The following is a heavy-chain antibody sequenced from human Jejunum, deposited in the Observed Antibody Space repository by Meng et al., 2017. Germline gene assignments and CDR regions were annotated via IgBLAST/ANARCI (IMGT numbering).Heavy chain of an antibody. V-gene: IGHV4-38-2*02. CDR2: IYHSGST. J-gene: IGHJ3*02. CDR3: ARGGYSGSLEGAFDI. D-gene: IGHD1-26*01. CDR1: GYSISSGYF. Sequence: SETLSLTCTVSGYSISSGYFWGWIRQPPGKGLEWIGSIYHSGSTDYNPSLKSRVTISVDTSKNQFSLELSPVTAADTAVYYCARGGYSGSLEGAFDIWGQGTMVTVSS.